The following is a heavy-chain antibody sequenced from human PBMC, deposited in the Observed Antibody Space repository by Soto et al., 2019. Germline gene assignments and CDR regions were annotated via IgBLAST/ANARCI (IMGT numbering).Heavy chain of an antibody. CDR1: GFSLSNARMG. CDR3: ARIPTGSSGSLGVIYYFDY. CDR2: IFSNDEK. J-gene: IGHJ4*02. D-gene: IGHD6-19*01. V-gene: IGHV2-26*01. Sequence: QVTLKESGPVLVKPTETLTLTCTVSGFSLSNARMGVSWIRQPPGKALEWLAHIFSNDEKSYSTSLKSRLTISKDTSKSQVVLTMTNMDPVDTATYYCARIPTGSSGSLGVIYYFDYWGQGTLVTVSS.